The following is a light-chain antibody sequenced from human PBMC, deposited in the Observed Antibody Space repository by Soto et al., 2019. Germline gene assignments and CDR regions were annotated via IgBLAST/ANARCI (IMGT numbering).Light chain of an antibody. Sequence: DIVLTQSPGTLSLSPGERATLSCRASQTLSSSYLVWYQQKPGQAPRLLIYGASSRATGIPDRFSGSGSGTDFTLTISRLEPEDFAVYYCQQYGNSPLTFGGGTKVEIK. CDR3: QQYGNSPLT. J-gene: IGKJ4*01. CDR2: GAS. CDR1: QTLSSSY. V-gene: IGKV3-20*01.